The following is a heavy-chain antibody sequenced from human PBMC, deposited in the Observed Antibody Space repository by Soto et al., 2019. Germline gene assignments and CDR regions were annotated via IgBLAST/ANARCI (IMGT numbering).Heavy chain of an antibody. Sequence: EVQLVESGGGLVQPGGSLRLSCAASGFTVSSNYMSWVRQAPGKGLEWVSVIYSGGSTYYADSVKGRFTISRHNSKNTLYLQMNSLRAEDTAVYYCAGRTGTTIYYYYYMDVWGKGTTVTVSS. CDR1: GFTVSSNY. V-gene: IGHV3-53*04. CDR2: IYSGGST. CDR3: AGRTGTTIYYYYYMDV. D-gene: IGHD1-7*01. J-gene: IGHJ6*03.